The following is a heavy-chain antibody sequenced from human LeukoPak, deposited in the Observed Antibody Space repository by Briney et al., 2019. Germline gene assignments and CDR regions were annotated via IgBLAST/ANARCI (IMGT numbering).Heavy chain of an antibody. CDR3: ARDLPDCSNSSCCYYYYYMDV. CDR1: GYTFTGYY. V-gene: IGHV1-2*02. CDR2: INPNSGGT. Sequence: ASVKVSCKASGYTFTGYYMHWGRQAPGQGLEWMGWINPNSGGTNYAQKFRGRVAMTRDTSISTAYMELSRLRSDDAAVYYCARDLPDCSNSSCCYYYYYMDVWGKGTTVTISS. D-gene: IGHD2-2*01. J-gene: IGHJ6*03.